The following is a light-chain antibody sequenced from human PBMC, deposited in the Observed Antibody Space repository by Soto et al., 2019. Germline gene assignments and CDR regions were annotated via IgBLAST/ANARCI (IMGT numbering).Light chain of an antibody. Sequence: EIVLTQSPGTLSLSPGERDTLSCGASQSISGSYFVWYQQKPGQAPRLLIYGASSRATDIPDRFSGSGSGADFTLTISRLEPEDFAVYYCQQYGTSITFGQGKRLEIK. CDR2: GAS. CDR1: QSISGSY. CDR3: QQYGTSIT. J-gene: IGKJ5*01. V-gene: IGKV3-20*01.